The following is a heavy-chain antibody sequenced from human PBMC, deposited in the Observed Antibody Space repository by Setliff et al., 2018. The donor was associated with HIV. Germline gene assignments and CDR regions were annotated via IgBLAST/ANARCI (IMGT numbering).Heavy chain of an antibody. Sequence: GASVKVSCKASGDTFISYGINWVRQAPGQGLEWMGWISAYNGDTKYAEKFQGRVTMTTDTSTSTAYMELRSLRSDDTAVYYCASGRGEYSSGWYRNALDIWGQGTMVTVS. CDR2: ISAYNGDT. CDR3: ASGRGEYSSGWYRNALDI. J-gene: IGHJ3*02. D-gene: IGHD6-19*01. CDR1: GDTFISYG. V-gene: IGHV1-18*01.